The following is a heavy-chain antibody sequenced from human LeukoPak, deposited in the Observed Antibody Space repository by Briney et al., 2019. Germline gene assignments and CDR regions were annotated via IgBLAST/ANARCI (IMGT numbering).Heavy chain of an antibody. J-gene: IGHJ4*02. V-gene: IGHV5-51*01. CDR2: IFPGDSDI. CDR1: GYTFTTYW. D-gene: IGHD4-23*01. CDR3: ARPDSGGY. Sequence: GEALKLSCKASGYTFTTYWIGWVAQMPGKGLEWMGIIFPGDSDIRYSPSFQGQVTISADKSITTAYLQWSSLKASDTAIYYCARPDSGGYWGQGTLVTVSS.